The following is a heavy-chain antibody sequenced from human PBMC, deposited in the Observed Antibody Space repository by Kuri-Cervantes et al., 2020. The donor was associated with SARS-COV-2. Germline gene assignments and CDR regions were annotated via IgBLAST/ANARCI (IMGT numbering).Heavy chain of an antibody. J-gene: IGHJ6*02. Sequence: VKVSCKASGYTFSDYSNYYMYWVRQAPGQGLEWMGWINPNSGGTNYAQNFQGWVTMTRDTSISTAYMELSRLRSDDTAVYYCARGMVRGIIQYYYYAMDVWGQGTTVTVSS. CDR2: INPNSGGT. V-gene: IGHV1-2*04. CDR3: ARGMVRGIIQYYYYAMDV. D-gene: IGHD3-10*01. CDR1: GYTFSDYSNYY.